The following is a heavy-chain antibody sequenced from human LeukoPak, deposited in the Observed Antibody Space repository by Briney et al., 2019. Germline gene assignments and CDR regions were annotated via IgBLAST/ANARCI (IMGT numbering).Heavy chain of an antibody. D-gene: IGHD5-12*01. CDR2: ISPYNTNT. CDR1: GYTFTSYG. CDR3: ARDRSGYEGGDY. Sequence: GASVKVSCTASGYTFTSYGISWVRQAPGQGLEWMGWISPYNTNTNNVQNLQGRVTMTTDTSTSTAYMELKSLRSDDTAVYYCARDRSGYEGGDYWGQGTLVTVSS. J-gene: IGHJ4*02. V-gene: IGHV1-18*01.